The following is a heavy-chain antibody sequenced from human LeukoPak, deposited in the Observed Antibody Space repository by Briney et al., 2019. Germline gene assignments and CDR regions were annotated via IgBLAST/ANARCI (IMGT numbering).Heavy chain of an antibody. V-gene: IGHV3-30*02. D-gene: IGHD1-26*01. Sequence: GGSLRLSCAASGFTFSSYGMHWVRQAPGKGLEWVAFIRYDGSNKYYADSVKGRFTISRDNSKNTLYLQMNSLRAEDTAVYYCATSRGMIPSLCEYWGQGTLVTVSS. CDR3: ATSRGMIPSLCEY. CDR2: IRYDGSNK. J-gene: IGHJ4*02. CDR1: GFTFSSYG.